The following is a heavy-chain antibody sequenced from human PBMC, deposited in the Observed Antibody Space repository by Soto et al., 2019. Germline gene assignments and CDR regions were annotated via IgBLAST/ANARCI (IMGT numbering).Heavy chain of an antibody. CDR1: GGSISSGGYS. Sequence: LSLTCAVSGGSISSGGYSWSWIRQPPGKGLEWIGYIYHSGSTYYNPSLKSRVTISVDRSKYQFSLKLSSVTAADTAVYYCASSYDSSGYRFDYWGQGTLVPSPQ. CDR2: IYHSGST. J-gene: IGHJ4*02. V-gene: IGHV4-30-2*01. CDR3: ASSYDSSGYRFDY. D-gene: IGHD3-22*01.